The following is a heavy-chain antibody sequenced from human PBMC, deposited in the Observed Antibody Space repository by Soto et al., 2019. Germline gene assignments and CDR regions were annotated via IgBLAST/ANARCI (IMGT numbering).Heavy chain of an antibody. CDR2: INPNSGGT. CDR3: AREGYCSSTSCYDDAFYI. D-gene: IGHD2-2*01. V-gene: IGHV1-2*04. Sequence: GASVKVSCKASGYTFTGYYMHWVRQAPGQRLEWMGWINPNSGGTNYAQKFQGWVTMTRDTSISTAYMELSRLRSDDTAVYYCAREGYCSSTSCYDDAFYIWGQGTTVPVSS. CDR1: GYTFTGYY. J-gene: IGHJ3*02.